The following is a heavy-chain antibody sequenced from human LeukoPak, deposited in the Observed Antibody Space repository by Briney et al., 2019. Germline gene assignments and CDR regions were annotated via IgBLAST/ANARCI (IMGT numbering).Heavy chain of an antibody. CDR2: ISYDGSNK. V-gene: IGHV3-30*04. J-gene: IGHJ4*02. Sequence: PGRSLRLSCAASRFTFRSYAMHWVRQAPGKGLEWVAVISYDGSNKYYADSVKGRFTISRDNSKNTLYLQMNSLRAEDTAVYYCARDGWSYYGSGSYLLGGDYWGQGTLVTVSS. D-gene: IGHD3-10*01. CDR1: RFTFRSYA. CDR3: ARDGWSYYGSGSYLLGGDY.